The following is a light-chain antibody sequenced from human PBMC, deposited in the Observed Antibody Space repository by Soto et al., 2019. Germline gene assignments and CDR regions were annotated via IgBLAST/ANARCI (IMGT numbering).Light chain of an antibody. CDR3: QQYDNWPLT. CDR2: DIS. V-gene: IGKV3D-15*01. Sequence: VMTQFPATLSVSPGERATLSCSASQYVSTNLAWYQQQPGQPPRLLIYDISNRATGIPSLLSGSGSEKEFAITITSLQSEDFAVYYCQQYDNWPLTFGGGTKVDIK. CDR1: QYVSTN. J-gene: IGKJ4*01.